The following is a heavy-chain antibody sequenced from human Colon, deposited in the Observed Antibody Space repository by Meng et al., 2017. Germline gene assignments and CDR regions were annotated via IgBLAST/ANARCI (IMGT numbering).Heavy chain of an antibody. CDR3: ARARRDTHNTADY. J-gene: IGHJ4*02. CDR2: IRNKANSYST. Sequence: EVQVVGSGGGMVQPGGSLRLSCSASGFPFSDSYMDWVRQAPGKGLEWVGRIRNKANSYSTEYAASVKGRFTISSDDSKNSVYLQMNSLKTEDTAVYYCARARRDTHNTADYWGQGTLVTVSS. CDR1: GFPFSDSY. V-gene: IGHV3-72*01. D-gene: IGHD5-24*01.